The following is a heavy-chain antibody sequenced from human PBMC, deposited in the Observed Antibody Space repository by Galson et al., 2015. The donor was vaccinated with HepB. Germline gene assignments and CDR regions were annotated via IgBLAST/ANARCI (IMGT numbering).Heavy chain of an antibody. V-gene: IGHV3-21*01. J-gene: IGHJ5*02. CDR2: ISSSGSYI. CDR3: ARDYAWGGYNWFDP. CDR1: GFTFSSYS. D-gene: IGHD3-3*01. Sequence: SLRLSCAASGFTFSSYSMNWVRQAPGKGLEWVSSISSSGSYIYYTDSVKGRFTISRDNAKNSLYLQMNSLRAEDTAVYYCARDYAWGGYNWFDPWGQGTLVTVSS.